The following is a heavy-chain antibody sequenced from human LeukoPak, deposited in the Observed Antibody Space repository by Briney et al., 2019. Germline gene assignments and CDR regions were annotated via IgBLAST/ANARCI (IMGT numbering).Heavy chain of an antibody. J-gene: IGHJ4*02. CDR1: GGSISSSSYY. CDR2: IYYSGST. D-gene: IGHD3-22*01. CDR3: ARARDYYDSSGYYPKYYFDY. Sequence: SETLSLTRTVSGGSISSSSYYWGWIRQPPGKGLEWIGSIYYSGSTYYNPSLKSRVTISVDTSKNQFSLKLSSVTAADTAVYYCARARDYYDSSGYYPKYYFDYWGQGTLVTVSS. V-gene: IGHV4-39*07.